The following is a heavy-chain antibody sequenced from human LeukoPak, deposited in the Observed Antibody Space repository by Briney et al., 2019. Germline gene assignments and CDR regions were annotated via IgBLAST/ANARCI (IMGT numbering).Heavy chain of an antibody. CDR3: ARTHYSSSSTCFDY. D-gene: IGHD6-6*01. Sequence: GGSLRLSCAASGFTFSNYAMHWVRQAPGKGLEYVSTISSNGGSTYYANSVKGRFTIPRDSSKNMLYLQMGSLRGEDMAVYYCARTHYSSSSTCFDYWGQGTLVTVSS. CDR2: ISSNGGST. CDR1: GFTFSNYA. J-gene: IGHJ4*02. V-gene: IGHV3-64*01.